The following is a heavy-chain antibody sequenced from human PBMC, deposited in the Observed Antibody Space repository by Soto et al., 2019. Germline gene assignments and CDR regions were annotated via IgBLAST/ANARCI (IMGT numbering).Heavy chain of an antibody. Sequence: QVQLVQSGAEVQKPGSSVRVSCKASGGTFSNYAITWVRQAPGQGLEWMGSIIPIFGTANYAQKFQGRVTITADEATSTAYMELNSLRSEDTAVYYCARVTGSGQRRYFDYWGQGTLVTVSS. CDR3: ARVTGSGQRRYFDY. V-gene: IGHV1-69*18. D-gene: IGHD2-15*01. CDR1: GGTFSNYA. CDR2: IIPIFGTA. J-gene: IGHJ4*02.